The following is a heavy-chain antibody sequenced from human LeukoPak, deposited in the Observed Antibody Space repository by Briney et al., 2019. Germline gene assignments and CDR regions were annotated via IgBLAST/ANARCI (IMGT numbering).Heavy chain of an antibody. CDR1: GFTFSNYW. J-gene: IGHJ4*02. D-gene: IGHD6-19*01. Sequence: GGSLRLSCAASGFTFSNYWMSWVRQAPGKGLEWVANIKQDGSEKYYVDSVKGRFTISRDNAKNSLYLQMNSLRAEDTAVYYCARHGSGWYQKDYWGQGTLVTVSS. CDR2: IKQDGSEK. CDR3: ARHGSGWYQKDY. V-gene: IGHV3-7*01.